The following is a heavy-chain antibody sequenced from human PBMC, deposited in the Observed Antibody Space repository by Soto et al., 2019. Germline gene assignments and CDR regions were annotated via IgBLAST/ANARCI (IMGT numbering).Heavy chain of an antibody. J-gene: IGHJ4*02. V-gene: IGHV1-18*01. Sequence: QVLLVQSGAEVKKPGASVRVSCKTSGYTFTRYGLSWVRQAPGQGLEWMGWISTDNGNTDYAQKLQGRVTMTTDTSTRTAYMELRSLRSDDTAMYYCARSCPGRTCYFIYWGQGTLVAVSS. CDR1: GYTFTRYG. D-gene: IGHD2-8*01. CDR2: ISTDNGNT. CDR3: ARSCPGRTCYFIY.